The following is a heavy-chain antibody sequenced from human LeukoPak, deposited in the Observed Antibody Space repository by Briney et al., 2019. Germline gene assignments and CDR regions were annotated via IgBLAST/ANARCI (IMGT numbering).Heavy chain of an antibody. CDR3: ARLYCGGGSCYSTFYYYYYYMDV. J-gene: IGHJ6*03. Sequence: PGGSLRLSCAASGFSFSSYSMNWVHQAPGKGLEWVSSISSSSDYIYYADSVKGRFTISRDNAKNSLYLQMNSLRVEGTAVYYCARLYCGGGSCYSTFYYYYYYMDVWGKGTTVTVSS. CDR2: ISSSSDYI. D-gene: IGHD2-15*01. CDR1: GFSFSSYS. V-gene: IGHV3-21*01.